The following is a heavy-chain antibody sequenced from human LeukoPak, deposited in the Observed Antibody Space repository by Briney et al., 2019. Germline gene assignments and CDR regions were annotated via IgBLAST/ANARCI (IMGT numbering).Heavy chain of an antibody. V-gene: IGHV1-24*01. CDR1: GYTLTELS. CDR3: AKTTRGYCSSTSCYAWYYYYYMDV. CDR2: FDPEDGET. D-gene: IGHD2-2*01. J-gene: IGHJ6*03. Sequence: ASVKVSCKVSGYTLTELSMHWVRQAPGKGLEWMGGFDPEDGETIYAQKCQGRVTMTEDTSTDTAYMELSSLRSEDTAVYYCAKTTRGYCSSTSCYAWYYYYYMDVWGKGATVTVSS.